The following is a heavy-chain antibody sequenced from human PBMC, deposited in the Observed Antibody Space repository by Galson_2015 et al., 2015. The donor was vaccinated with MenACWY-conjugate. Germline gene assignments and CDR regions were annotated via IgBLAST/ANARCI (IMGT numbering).Heavy chain of an antibody. J-gene: IGHJ6*02. Sequence: SVKVSCKASGYTFTSYGISWVRQAPGQGLEWMGWISAYNGNTNYAQKLQGRVTMATDTSTSTAYMELRSLRSDDTAVYYCARDTYYDILTGYYHYYGMDVWGQGTTVTVSS. CDR2: ISAYNGNT. CDR3: ARDTYYDILTGYYHYYGMDV. D-gene: IGHD3-9*01. CDR1: GYTFTSYG. V-gene: IGHV1-18*04.